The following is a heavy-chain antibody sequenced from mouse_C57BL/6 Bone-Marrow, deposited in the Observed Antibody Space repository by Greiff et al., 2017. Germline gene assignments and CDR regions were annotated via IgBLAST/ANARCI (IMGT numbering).Heavy chain of an antibody. J-gene: IGHJ3*01. CDR1: GFTFSSYA. CDR3: ARDLVGFAY. CDR2: ISAGGSYT. V-gene: IGHV5-4*01. D-gene: IGHD2-10*02. Sequence: EVKLMESGGGLVKPGASLKLSCAASGFTFSSYAMSWVRQTPEKRLEWVATISAGGSYTYYPDNVKGRFTISRDNAKNNPYLQMSHLKSEDTAMYYCARDLVGFAYWGRGTLVTVSA.